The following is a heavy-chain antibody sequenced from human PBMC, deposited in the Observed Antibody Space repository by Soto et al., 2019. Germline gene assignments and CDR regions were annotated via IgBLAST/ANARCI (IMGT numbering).Heavy chain of an antibody. V-gene: IGHV3-33*01. CDR3: ARSCCSTSCYLLDY. Sequence: QVQLVESGGGVVQPGRSLRLSCAASGFTFSSYGMHWVRQAPGKGLEWVAVIWYDGSNNYYADSVKGRFTISRDNSKNTLYLQMNSLRAEDTAVYYCARSCCSTSCYLLDYWGQGTLVTVSS. J-gene: IGHJ4*02. CDR2: IWYDGSNN. CDR1: GFTFSSYG. D-gene: IGHD2-2*01.